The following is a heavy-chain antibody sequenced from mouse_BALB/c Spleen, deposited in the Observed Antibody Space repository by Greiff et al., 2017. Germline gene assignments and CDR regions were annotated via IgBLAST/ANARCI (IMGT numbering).Heavy chain of an antibody. V-gene: IGHV3-2*02. CDR3: AGGRLGLLFYYAMDY. Sequence: EVHLVESGPGLVKPSQSLSLTCTVTGYSITSDYAWNWIRQFPGNKLEWMGYISYSGSTSYNPSLKSRISITRDTSKNQFFLQLNSVTTEDTATYYCAGGRLGLLFYYAMDYWGQGTSVTVSS. CDR1: GYSITSDYA. D-gene: IGHD3-1*01. J-gene: IGHJ4*01. CDR2: ISYSGST.